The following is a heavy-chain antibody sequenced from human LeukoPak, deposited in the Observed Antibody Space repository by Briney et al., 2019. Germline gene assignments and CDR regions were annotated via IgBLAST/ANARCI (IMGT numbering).Heavy chain of an antibody. J-gene: IGHJ2*01. CDR1: GGSLTRYH. CDR2: INYSGST. V-gene: IGHV4-59*08. CDR3: ARRSSSTNWYFDL. Sequence: PSETLSLTCTVSGGSLTRYHWGWIRQPPWKGLEWIGYINYSGSTNYNPSLKSRVTISVDTSKNQFSLKLSSVTAADTAVYYCARRSSSTNWYFDLWGRGTLVTVSS. D-gene: IGHD6-13*01.